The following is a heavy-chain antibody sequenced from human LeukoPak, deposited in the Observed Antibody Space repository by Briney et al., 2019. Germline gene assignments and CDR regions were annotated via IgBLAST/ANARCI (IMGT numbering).Heavy chain of an antibody. Sequence: SETLSLTCTVSGGSISSGSYYWSWIPQPAGQGLEWIGRIYTSGSTNYNPSLKSRVAISVDTSKNQFSLKLSSVTAADTAVYYSARVPFPQDHPTMVRERGAFDIWGEGTMVTVSS. J-gene: IGHJ3*02. D-gene: IGHD3-10*01. CDR3: ARVPFPQDHPTMVRERGAFDI. CDR2: IYTSGST. V-gene: IGHV4-61*02. CDR1: GGSISSGSYY.